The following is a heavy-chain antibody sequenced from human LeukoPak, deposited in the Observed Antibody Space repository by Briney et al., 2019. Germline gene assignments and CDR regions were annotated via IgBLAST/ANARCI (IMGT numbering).Heavy chain of an antibody. CDR1: GGSVSSGSYY. CDR2: IYYSGST. Sequence: SETLSLTCTVSGGSVSSGSYYWSWIRQPPGKGLEWIGYIYYSGSTNYNPSLKSRVTISVDTSKNQFSLKLSSVTAADTAVYYCARESGAYYSGMDVWGQGTTVTVSS. V-gene: IGHV4-61*01. J-gene: IGHJ6*02. D-gene: IGHD5-12*01. CDR3: ARESGAYYSGMDV.